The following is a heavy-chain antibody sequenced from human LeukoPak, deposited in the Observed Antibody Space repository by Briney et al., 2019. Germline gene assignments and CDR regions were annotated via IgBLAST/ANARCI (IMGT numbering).Heavy chain of an antibody. CDR1: GGSISSSSYY. Sequence: SETLSLTCTVSGGSISSSSYYWGWIRQPPGKGLEWIESIYYSGSTYYNPSLKSRVTISVDTSKNQFSLKLSSVTAADTAVYYCARVSSLEWLAVYYFDYWGQGTLVTVSS. D-gene: IGHD6-19*01. CDR2: IYYSGST. J-gene: IGHJ4*02. CDR3: ARVSSLEWLAVYYFDY. V-gene: IGHV4-39*01.